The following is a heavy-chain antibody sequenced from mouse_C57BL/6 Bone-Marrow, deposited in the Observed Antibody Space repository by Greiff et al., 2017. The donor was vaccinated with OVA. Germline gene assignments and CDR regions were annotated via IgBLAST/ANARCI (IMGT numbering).Heavy chain of an antibody. V-gene: IGHV1-4*01. CDR2: INPSSGYT. J-gene: IGHJ4*01. Sequence: QVHVKQSGAELARPGASVKMSCKASGYTFTSYTMHLVKQRPGQGLEWIGYINPSSGYTKYNQKFKDKATLTADKSSSTAYMQLSSLTSEDSAVYYCARTHYYAMDYWGQGTSVTVSS. CDR3: ARTHYYAMDY. CDR1: GYTFTSYT.